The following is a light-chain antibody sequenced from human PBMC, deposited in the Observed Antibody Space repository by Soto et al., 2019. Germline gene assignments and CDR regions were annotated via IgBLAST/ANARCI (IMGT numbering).Light chain of an antibody. CDR2: GAS. Sequence: EIVLTQSPGILSLSPGERATLSCRASQSVSSNYLAWYQQKPDQAPRLLIYGASSRATGIPDSFSGSGSGTDFTLTISRLEPEDFAVYYCQQYGSSPITFGQGTRLEIK. CDR1: QSVSSNY. V-gene: IGKV3-20*01. CDR3: QQYGSSPIT. J-gene: IGKJ5*01.